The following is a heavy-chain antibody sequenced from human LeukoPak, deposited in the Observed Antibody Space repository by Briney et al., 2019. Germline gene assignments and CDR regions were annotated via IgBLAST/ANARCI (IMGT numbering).Heavy chain of an antibody. D-gene: IGHD2-15*01. CDR3: ARDSGSCGDCVFDY. J-gene: IGHJ4*02. CDR2: INPSGGST. Sequence: ASVKVSCKASGYTFTSYYMHWVRQAPGQGLEWMGIINPSGGSTSYAQKFQGRVTITADESTSTAYMELSSLRSEDTAVYYCARDSGSCGDCVFDYWGQGTLVTVSS. CDR1: GYTFTSYY. V-gene: IGHV1-46*01.